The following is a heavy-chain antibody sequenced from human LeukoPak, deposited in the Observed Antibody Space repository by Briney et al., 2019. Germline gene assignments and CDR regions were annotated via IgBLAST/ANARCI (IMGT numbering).Heavy chain of an antibody. CDR3: TTTRWLQSDY. J-gene: IGHJ4*02. Sequence: GGSLRLSCTASGFTFGDYAMSWVRQAPGKGLEWVGFIRSKAYGGTTEYAASVKGRFTISRDDSKSIAYLQMNSLKTEDTAVYYCTTTRWLQSDYWGQGTLVTVSS. V-gene: IGHV3-49*04. CDR1: GFTFGDYA. D-gene: IGHD5-24*01. CDR2: IRSKAYGGTT.